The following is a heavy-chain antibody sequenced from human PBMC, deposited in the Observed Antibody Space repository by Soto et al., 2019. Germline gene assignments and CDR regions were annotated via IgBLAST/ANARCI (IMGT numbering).Heavy chain of an antibody. V-gene: IGHV4-39*01. CDR3: ARNPTVYFDY. CDR1: GDSISSSSSY. CDR2: IYYSGST. Sequence: SDTLSLTCPVYGDSISSSSSYWGWVRQPPGKGLEWIGSIYYSGSTYYNPSLKSRVTISVDTSKNQFSLKLSSVTAADTAVYYCARNPTVYFDYWGQGTLVTVSS. J-gene: IGHJ4*02.